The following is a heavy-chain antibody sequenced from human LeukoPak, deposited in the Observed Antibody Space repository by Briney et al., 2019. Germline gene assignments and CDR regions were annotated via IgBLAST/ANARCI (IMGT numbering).Heavy chain of an antibody. CDR3: ARDYCSSTSCFPDV. V-gene: IGHV3-74*01. D-gene: IGHD2-2*01. CDR2: INSDGSTT. J-gene: IGHJ4*02. CDR1: GFTFSNYW. Sequence: GGSLRLSCAASGFTFSNYWMHWVRQAPGKGLVWVSRINSDGSTTSYADSVKGRFTISRDNAKNTLYLQMNRLRAEDTAVYYCARDYCSSTSCFPDVWGQGTLVTVSS.